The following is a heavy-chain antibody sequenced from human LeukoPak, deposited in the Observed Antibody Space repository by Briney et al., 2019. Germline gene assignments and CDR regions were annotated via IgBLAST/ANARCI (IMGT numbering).Heavy chain of an antibody. J-gene: IGHJ4*02. CDR2: IRYDGSNK. CDR1: GFTFSSYG. Sequence: PGGSLRPSCAASGFTFSSYGMHWVRQAPGKGLEWVAFIRYDGSNKYYADSVKGRFTISRDNSENKVYLQMNSLRAEDAAVYYCARDGDAGTYGDYWGQGTLVTVSS. CDR3: ARDGDAGTYGDY. D-gene: IGHD3-10*01. V-gene: IGHV3-30*02.